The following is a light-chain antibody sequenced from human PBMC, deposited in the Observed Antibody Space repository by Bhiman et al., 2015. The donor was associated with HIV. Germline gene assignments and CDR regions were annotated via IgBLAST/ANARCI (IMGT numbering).Light chain of an antibody. V-gene: IGLV2-14*03. J-gene: IGLJ2*01. Sequence: QSALTQPASVSGSPGQSITISCTGTGSDVGGYNHVSWYQQHPGKAPKLMIYDVSDRPSGVSNRFSGSKSGNTASLTISGLQPEDEADYYCASYTFINTVIFGGGTKVTVL. CDR1: GSDVGGYNH. CDR3: ASYTFINTVI. CDR2: DVS.